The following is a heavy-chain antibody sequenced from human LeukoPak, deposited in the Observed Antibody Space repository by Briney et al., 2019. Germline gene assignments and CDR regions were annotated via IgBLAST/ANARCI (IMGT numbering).Heavy chain of an antibody. J-gene: IGHJ4*02. CDR2: IKQDGSEK. CDR1: GFTFSSYW. D-gene: IGHD6-13*01. V-gene: IGHV3-7*01. Sequence: GGSLRLSCAASGFTFSSYWMSWVRQAPGKGLEWVANIKQDGSEKYYVDSVKGRFTISRDNAKNSLYLQMNSLRAEDTAVYYCARGHSLGIAAANEDYWGQGTLVTVSS. CDR3: ARGHSLGIAAANEDY.